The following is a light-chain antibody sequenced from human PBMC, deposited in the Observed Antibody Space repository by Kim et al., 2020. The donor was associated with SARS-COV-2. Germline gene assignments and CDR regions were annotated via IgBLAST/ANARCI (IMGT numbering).Light chain of an antibody. V-gene: IGLV10-54*01. CDR2: RRN. Sequence: QAGLTQPPSVSKGLRQTATLTCTGNSNNVGYQGAAWLQQHQGHPPKLLSYRRNNRPSGISERFSASRSGNIASLTITGLQPGDEADYYCSAWDNSLGAWVFGGGTKLTVL. J-gene: IGLJ3*02. CDR1: SNNVGYQG. CDR3: SAWDNSLGAWV.